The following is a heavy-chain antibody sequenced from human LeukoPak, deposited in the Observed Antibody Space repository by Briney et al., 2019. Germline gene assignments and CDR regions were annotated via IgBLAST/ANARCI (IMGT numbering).Heavy chain of an antibody. CDR3: ARTTTRDAFDI. CDR1: GRILSSSDYY. CDR2: IYYSGST. V-gene: IGHV4-39*07. Sequence: SETLSLTCTVSGRILSSSDYYWGWIRQPPGKGLEWVGSIYYSGSTYYNPSLKSRVTISIDTSKNQFSLKLSSVTAADTAVYYCARTTTRDAFDIWGQGTMVTVSS. D-gene: IGHD1-1*01. J-gene: IGHJ3*02.